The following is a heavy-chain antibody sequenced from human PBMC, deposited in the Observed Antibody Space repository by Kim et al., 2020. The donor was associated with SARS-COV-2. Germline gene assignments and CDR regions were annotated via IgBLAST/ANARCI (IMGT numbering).Heavy chain of an antibody. V-gene: IGHV3-23*01. D-gene: IGHD2-15*01. J-gene: IGHJ6*02. CDR1: GFTFSSYA. CDR2: ISGSGGST. CDR3: ARNLGYCSGGSCYTKEYYYYYGMDV. Sequence: GGSLRLSCAASGFTFSSYAMSWVRQAPGKGLEWVSAISGSGGSTYYADSVKGRFTISRDNSKNTLYLQMNSLRAEDTAVYYCARNLGYCSGGSCYTKEYYYYYGMDVWGQGTTVTVSS.